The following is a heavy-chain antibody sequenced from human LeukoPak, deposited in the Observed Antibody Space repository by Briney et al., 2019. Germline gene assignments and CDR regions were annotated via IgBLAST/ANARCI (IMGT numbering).Heavy chain of an antibody. J-gene: IGHJ4*02. CDR3: ARRSTLYSSGRFYFDY. V-gene: IGHV1-18*01. D-gene: IGHD6-19*01. CDR1: GYTFTSYG. CDR2: ISAYNGNT. Sequence: GASVKVSCKASGYTFTSYGISWVRQAPGQGLEWMGWISAYNGNTNYAQKLQGRVTMTTDTSTSTAYMELRGLGSDDTAVYYCARRSTLYSSGRFYFDYWGQGTLVTVSS.